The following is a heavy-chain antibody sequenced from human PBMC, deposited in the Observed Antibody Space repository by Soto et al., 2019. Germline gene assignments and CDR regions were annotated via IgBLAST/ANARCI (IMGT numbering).Heavy chain of an antibody. D-gene: IGHD3-10*01. V-gene: IGHV3-48*02. Sequence: EVQLVESGGGLVQPGGSLRLSCAASGFTFITYGMNWVRQAPGKGLEWVSYIGRSSSPIYYADSVKGRFTISRDNAQNSLSLQMNDLRDEDTAVYYCARDDYYSHHAFDIWGQGTMVTVSS. J-gene: IGHJ3*02. CDR3: ARDDYYSHHAFDI. CDR1: GFTFITYG. CDR2: IGRSSSPI.